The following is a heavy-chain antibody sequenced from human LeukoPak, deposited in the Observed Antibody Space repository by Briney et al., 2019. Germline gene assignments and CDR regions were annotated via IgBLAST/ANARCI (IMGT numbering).Heavy chain of an antibody. CDR3: ARLCSGGSCYGNDAFDI. Sequence: GGSLRLSCAASGFTFSSYSMNWVRQAPGKGLEWVSYISSSSSTIYYADSVKGRFTISRDNAKNSLYLQMNSLRAEDTAVYYCARLCSGGSCYGNDAFDIWGQGTMVTVSS. CDR1: GFTFSSYS. J-gene: IGHJ3*02. V-gene: IGHV3-48*04. CDR2: ISSSSSTI. D-gene: IGHD2-15*01.